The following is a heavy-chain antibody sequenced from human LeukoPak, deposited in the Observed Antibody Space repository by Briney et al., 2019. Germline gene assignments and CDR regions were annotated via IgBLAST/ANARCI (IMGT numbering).Heavy chain of an antibody. Sequence: SETLSLTCSVSGGSISSGDYYWSWIRQPPGEGLEWIGYIYYSGSTYYNPSLKSRVTISVDTSKNQFSLKLSSVTAADTAVYYCARMGSGSYRHYFDYWGQGTLVTVSS. CDR2: IYYSGST. V-gene: IGHV4-30-4*08. D-gene: IGHD1-26*01. CDR1: GGSISSGDYY. CDR3: ARMGSGSYRHYFDY. J-gene: IGHJ4*02.